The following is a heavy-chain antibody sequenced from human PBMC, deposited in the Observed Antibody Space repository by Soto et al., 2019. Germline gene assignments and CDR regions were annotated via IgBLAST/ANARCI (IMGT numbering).Heavy chain of an antibody. CDR1: SGSISSSNW. D-gene: IGHD6-25*01. V-gene: IGHV4-4*02. CDR3: ARSPTIAALKYYYMDV. J-gene: IGHJ6*03. Sequence: TSETLSLTCAVSSGSISSSNWWSWVRQPPGKGLEWIGEIYHSGSTNYNPSLKSRVTISVDKSKNQFSLKLSSVTAADTAAYYCARSPTIAALKYYYMDVWGKGTTVTVSS. CDR2: IYHSGST.